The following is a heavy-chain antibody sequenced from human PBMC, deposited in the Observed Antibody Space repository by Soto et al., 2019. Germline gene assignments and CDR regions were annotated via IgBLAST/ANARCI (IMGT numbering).Heavy chain of an antibody. CDR3: ARKPTAPSGIDS. CDR1: GGSISSSNYF. V-gene: IGHV4-39*01. D-gene: IGHD4-17*01. J-gene: IGHJ4*02. Sequence: SETLSLTCTVTGGSISSSNYFWGWIRQSPVKGLEWIGSCHNSGVTYYNPSLKSRTTVDMSKNQISLKLSSVTAADTALYYCARKPTAPSGIDSRCPGASVPVS. CDR2: CHNSGVT.